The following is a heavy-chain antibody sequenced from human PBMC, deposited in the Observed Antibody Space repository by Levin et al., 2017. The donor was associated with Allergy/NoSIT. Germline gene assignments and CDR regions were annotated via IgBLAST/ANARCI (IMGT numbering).Heavy chain of an antibody. V-gene: IGHV1-69*01. D-gene: IGHD6-19*01. CDR3: ARGGGYSSGWYVSDYYYYYGMDV. CDR1: GGTFSSYA. CDR2: IIPIFGTA. J-gene: IGHJ6*02. Sequence: KISCKASGGTFSSYAISWVRQAPGQGLEWMGGIIPIFGTANYAQKFQGRVTITADESTSTAYMELSSLRSEDTAVYYCARGGGYSSGWYVSDYYYYYGMDVWGQGTTVTVSS.